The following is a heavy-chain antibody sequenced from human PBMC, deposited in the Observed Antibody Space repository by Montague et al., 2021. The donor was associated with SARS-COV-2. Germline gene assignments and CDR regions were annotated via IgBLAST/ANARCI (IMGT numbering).Heavy chain of an antibody. V-gene: IGHV4-30-2*06. J-gene: IGHJ3*01. CDR2: IHHSGST. D-gene: IGHD2-15*01. CDR3: ARAAAPQGAFDV. Sequence: TRSLTCAVSGGSITSGGYSWSWIRQSPGKGLEWIGYIHHSGSTYYNPSLWSRVTISVDRSKSQFSLNLTSMTAADTAVYFCARAAAPQGAFDVWGQGTVVTVSS. CDR1: GGSITSGGYS.